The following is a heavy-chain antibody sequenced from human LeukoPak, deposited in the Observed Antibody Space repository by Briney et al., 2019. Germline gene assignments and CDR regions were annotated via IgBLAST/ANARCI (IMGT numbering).Heavy chain of an antibody. V-gene: IGHV3-23*01. D-gene: IGHD2-15*01. J-gene: IGHJ4*02. Sequence: TGGSLRLSCAASGFTFSNYAMNWVRQAPGKGLEWVSAISGGGESTYNADSVKGRFFISRDNSKNTLYLQMNSLRAEDTAVYYCAKGEGGSCSTSSCSTYFDYWGQGTLVTVSS. CDR3: AKGEGGSCSTSSCSTYFDY. CDR1: GFTFSNYA. CDR2: ISGGGEST.